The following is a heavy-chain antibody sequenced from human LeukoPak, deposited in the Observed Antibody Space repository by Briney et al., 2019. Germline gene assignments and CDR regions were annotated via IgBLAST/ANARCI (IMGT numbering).Heavy chain of an antibody. CDR2: IIPIFGTA. CDR1: GDTFSSYA. CDR3: AIEAYYYYYYMDV. V-gene: IGHV1-69*05. Sequence: ASVKVSCKASGDTFSSYAISWVRQAPGQGLEWMGRIIPIFGTANYAQKSQGRVTITTDESTSTAYMELSSLRSEDTAVYYCAIEAYYYYYYMDVWGKGTTVTVSS. J-gene: IGHJ6*03.